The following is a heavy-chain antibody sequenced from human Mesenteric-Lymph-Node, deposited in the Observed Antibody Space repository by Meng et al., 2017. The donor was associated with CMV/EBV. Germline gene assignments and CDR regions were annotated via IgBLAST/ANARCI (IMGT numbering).Heavy chain of an antibody. Sequence: ESLKISCTVSGYSISSGYYWGWIRQPPGKGLEWIGSIYHSGSTYYNPSLKSRVTISVDTSKNQFSLKLSSVTAADTAVYYCARVRSDYDFWSGYYSVLWYFDYWGQGTLVTVSS. V-gene: IGHV4-38-2*02. CDR3: ARVRSDYDFWSGYYSVLWYFDY. J-gene: IGHJ4*02. CDR2: IYHSGST. CDR1: GYSISSGYY. D-gene: IGHD3-3*01.